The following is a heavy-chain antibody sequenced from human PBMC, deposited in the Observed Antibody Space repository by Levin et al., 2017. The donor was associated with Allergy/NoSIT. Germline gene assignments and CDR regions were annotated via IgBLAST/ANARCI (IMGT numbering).Heavy chain of an antibody. V-gene: IGHV4-34*01. CDR3: AREDGANYFDY. J-gene: IGHJ4*02. CDR2: ISHTGVT. D-gene: IGHD4-17*01. Sequence: PGGSLRLSCSVLGESFSYYWTWIRQSPGKGLAWIGEISHTGVTTYNPSFESRVTISIDTSRRQFSLKVTSVTAADTAVYFCAREDGANYFDYWGQGTLVTVSS. CDR1: GESFSYY.